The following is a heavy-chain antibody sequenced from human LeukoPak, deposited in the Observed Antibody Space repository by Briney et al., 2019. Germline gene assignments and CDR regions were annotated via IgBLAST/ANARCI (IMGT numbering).Heavy chain of an antibody. J-gene: IGHJ4*02. CDR2: IWYDGNNK. CDR3: ARQHCSGGDCYFFD. D-gene: IGHD2-15*01. Sequence: GGSLRLSCAASGFTFSSYGMHWVRQAPGKGLEWVALIWYDGNNKYYADSVKGRFTISRDNSKNTLYLQLNSLRAEDTAVYYCARQHCSGGDCYFFDWGQGTLVTASS. CDR1: GFTFSSYG. V-gene: IGHV3-33*01.